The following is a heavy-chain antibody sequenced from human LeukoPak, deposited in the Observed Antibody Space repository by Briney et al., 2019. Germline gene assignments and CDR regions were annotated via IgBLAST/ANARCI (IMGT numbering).Heavy chain of an antibody. D-gene: IGHD1-20*01. V-gene: IGHV1-18*01. J-gene: IGHJ4*02. Sequence: ASVKGSCKASVYTLTSYGTSWVRQAPGQGLEWMGWINTYNGIADYAQKFQGRINMTTDTSTNTAYMDLRSLRPDDTAMYYCTRVSLSGTSTRDYWGQGALVTVSS. CDR2: INTYNGIA. CDR1: VYTLTSYG. CDR3: TRVSLSGTSTRDY.